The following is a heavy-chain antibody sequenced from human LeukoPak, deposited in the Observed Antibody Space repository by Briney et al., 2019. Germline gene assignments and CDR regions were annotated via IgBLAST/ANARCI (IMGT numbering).Heavy chain of an antibody. V-gene: IGHV1-3*01. CDR3: ARGGDYFPLDY. CDR2: INAGNGNT. CDR1: GYTFTSYA. D-gene: IGHD4-17*01. Sequence: ASVKVSCKASGYTFTSYAMHWVRQAPGQRLERMGWINAGNGNTKYSQKFQGKVTITRDTSASTAYMELSSLRSEDTAVYYCARGGDYFPLDYWGQGTLVTVSS. J-gene: IGHJ4*02.